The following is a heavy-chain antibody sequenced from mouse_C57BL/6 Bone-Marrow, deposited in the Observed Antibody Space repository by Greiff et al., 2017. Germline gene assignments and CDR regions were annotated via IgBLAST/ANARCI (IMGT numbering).Heavy chain of an antibody. CDR2: ISSGGSYT. J-gene: IGHJ2*01. D-gene: IGHD4-1*01. CDR1: GFTFSSYG. Sequence: EVMLVESGGDLVKPGGSLKLSCAASGFTFSSYGMSWVRQTPDKRLEWVATISSGGSYTYYPDSVKGRFTISRDNAKNTLYLQMSSLKSEDTAMYYCARQTWGFDYWGQGTTLTVSS. CDR3: ARQTWGFDY. V-gene: IGHV5-6*01.